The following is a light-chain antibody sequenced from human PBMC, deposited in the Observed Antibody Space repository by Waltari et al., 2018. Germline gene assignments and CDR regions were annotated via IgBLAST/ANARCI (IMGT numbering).Light chain of an antibody. CDR1: KSNIGNNS. Sequence: QSVLTQPPSTSATPGQRVTISCSGSKSNIGNNSVYLYQQVPGMAPKLIIYKNSQRPSGVPDRFSGSKSGTSASLAISGLRSEDEATYHCAAWDDGWSGPWVFGGGTRVTVL. V-gene: IGLV1-47*01. J-gene: IGLJ3*02. CDR3: AAWDDGWSGPWV. CDR2: KNS.